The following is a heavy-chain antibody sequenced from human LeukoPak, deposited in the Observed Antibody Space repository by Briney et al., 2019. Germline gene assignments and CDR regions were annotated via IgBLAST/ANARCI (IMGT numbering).Heavy chain of an antibody. CDR1: GGTFSSYA. Sequence: GASVKVSCKASGGTFSSYAISWVRRAPGQGLEWMGRIIPILGIANYAQKFQGRVTITADKSTSTAYMELSSLRSEDTAVYYCARGDFWFGEVGGWFDPWGQGTLVTVSS. CDR2: IIPILGIA. V-gene: IGHV1-69*04. D-gene: IGHD3-10*01. J-gene: IGHJ5*02. CDR3: ARGDFWFGEVGGWFDP.